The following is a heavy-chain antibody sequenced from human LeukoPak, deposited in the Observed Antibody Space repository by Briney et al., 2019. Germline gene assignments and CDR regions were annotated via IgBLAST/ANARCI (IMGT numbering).Heavy chain of an antibody. Sequence: SETLSLTCTVSGGSISSYYWSWIRQPAGKGLEWIGRIYTSGSTNYNPSLKSRVTMSVDTSKNQFSLKLSSVTAADTAVYYCARQATTDDWFYYYYMDVWGKGTTVTISS. CDR2: IYTSGST. CDR1: GGSISSYY. CDR3: ARQATTDDWFYYYYMDV. J-gene: IGHJ6*03. V-gene: IGHV4-4*07. D-gene: IGHD5-12*01.